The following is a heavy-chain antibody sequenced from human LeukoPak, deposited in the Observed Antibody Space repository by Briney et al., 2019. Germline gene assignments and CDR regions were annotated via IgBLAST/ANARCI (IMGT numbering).Heavy chain of an antibody. CDR3: ARGLCSSTSCYGGFGDRGYYYYYMDV. D-gene: IGHD2-2*01. Sequence: PSETLSLTCTVSGGSISSYYWSWIRQPAGKGLEWIGRIYTSGSTNYNPSLKSRVTMSVDTSKNQFSLKLSSVTAADMAVYYCARGLCSSTSCYGGFGDRGYYYYYMDVWGKGTTVTVSS. CDR1: GGSISSYY. J-gene: IGHJ6*03. CDR2: IYTSGST. V-gene: IGHV4-4*07.